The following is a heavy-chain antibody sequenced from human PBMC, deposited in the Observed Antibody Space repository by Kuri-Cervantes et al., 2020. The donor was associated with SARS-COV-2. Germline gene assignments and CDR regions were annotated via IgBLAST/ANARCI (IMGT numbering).Heavy chain of an antibody. CDR3: ARYKGYCSSTSCYGAFDI. CDR1: ETTFPNYD. V-gene: IGHV1-2*02. Sequence: ASVKVSCKAPETTFPNYDINWVRQAPGQGLEWMGWINPNSGGTNYAQKFQGRVTMTRDTSISTAYMELSRLRSDDTAVYYCARYKGYCSSTSCYGAFDIWGQGTMVTVSS. J-gene: IGHJ3*02. D-gene: IGHD2-2*01. CDR2: INPNSGGT.